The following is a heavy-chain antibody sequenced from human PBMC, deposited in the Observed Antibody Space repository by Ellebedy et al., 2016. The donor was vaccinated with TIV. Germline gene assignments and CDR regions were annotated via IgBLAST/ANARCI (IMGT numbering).Heavy chain of an antibody. CDR1: GGSISSYH. Sequence: SETLSLTCTVSGGSISSYHWSWIRQPPGKGLEWIGYIFYSGSTHYNPSLKSRVTISLDTSKNQFSLKLSSVTAADTAVYYCARTKAVAGTFCFDYWGQGTLVPVSS. V-gene: IGHV4-59*01. D-gene: IGHD6-13*01. CDR2: IFYSGST. J-gene: IGHJ4*02. CDR3: ARTKAVAGTFCFDY.